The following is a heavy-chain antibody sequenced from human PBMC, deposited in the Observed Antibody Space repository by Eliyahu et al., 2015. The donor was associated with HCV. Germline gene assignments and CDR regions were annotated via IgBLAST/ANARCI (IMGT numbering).Heavy chain of an antibody. Sequence: EVQLVESGGGLVQPGRSLRLSCAASGFXFDDYAMPXVRQAPGKGXXWVSGIXWNSGSIGYADSVKGRFTISRDNAKNSLYLQMNSLRAEDTALYYCALSSGWYLTDAFDIWGQGTMVTVSS. CDR2: IXWNSGSI. J-gene: IGHJ3*02. CDR1: GFXFDDYA. CDR3: ALSSGWYLTDAFDI. D-gene: IGHD6-19*01. V-gene: IGHV3-9*01.